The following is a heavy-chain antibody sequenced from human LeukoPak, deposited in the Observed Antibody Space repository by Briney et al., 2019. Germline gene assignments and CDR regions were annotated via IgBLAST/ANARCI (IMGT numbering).Heavy chain of an antibody. CDR2: ISGSGDST. D-gene: IGHD4-11*01. V-gene: IGHV3-23*01. CDR3: AKDRYSNYGNWFDP. CDR1: GFTFSNYA. J-gene: IGHJ5*02. Sequence: KSGGSLRLSCAASGFTFSNYAMNWVRQAPGKGLEWVSGISGSGDSTYYADSVKGRFTISRDNSKNTLYLQMISLRAEDTAVYYCAKDRYSNYGNWFDPWGQGTLVTVFS.